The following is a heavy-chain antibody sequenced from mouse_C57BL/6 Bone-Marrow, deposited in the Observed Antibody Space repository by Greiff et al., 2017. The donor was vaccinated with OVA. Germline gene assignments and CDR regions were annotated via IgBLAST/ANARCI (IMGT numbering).Heavy chain of an antibody. V-gene: IGHV1-50*01. Sequence: QVQLQQPGAELVKPGASVKLSCKASGYTFTSYWMQWVKQRPGQGLEWIGEIDPSDSYTNYNQKFKGKATLTVDTSSSTAYMQLSSLISEDSAVYYCARRVDYWGQGTTLTVAS. CDR2: IDPSDSYT. J-gene: IGHJ2*01. CDR3: ARRVDY. CDR1: GYTFTSYW.